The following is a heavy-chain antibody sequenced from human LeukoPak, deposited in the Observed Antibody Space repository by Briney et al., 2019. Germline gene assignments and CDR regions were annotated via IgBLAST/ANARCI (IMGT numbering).Heavy chain of an antibody. CDR1: GYTFTSYG. D-gene: IGHD3-10*01. J-gene: IGHJ1*01. Sequence: GASVKVSCKASGYTFTSYGISRVRQAPGQGLEWMGWISAYNGNTNYAQKLQGRVTMTRDTSISTAYMELSRLRSGDTAVYYCARGLRITMVREGGQSEYFQHWGQGTLVTVSS. CDR3: ARGLRITMVREGGQSEYFQH. CDR2: ISAYNGNT. V-gene: IGHV1-18*01.